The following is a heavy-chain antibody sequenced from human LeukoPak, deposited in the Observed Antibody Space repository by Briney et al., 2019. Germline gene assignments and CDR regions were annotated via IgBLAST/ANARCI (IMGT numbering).Heavy chain of an antibody. D-gene: IGHD3-10*01. CDR1: GGTLSSYA. CDR3: ARRELPYYYGMDV. J-gene: IGHJ6*02. V-gene: IGHV1-69*13. CDR2: IIPIFGTA. Sequence: SVKVSCKASGGTLSSYAISWVRQAPGQGLEWMGGIIPIFGTANYAQKFQGRVTITADESTSTAYMELSSLRSEDTAVYYCARRELPYYYGMDVWGQGTTVTVSS.